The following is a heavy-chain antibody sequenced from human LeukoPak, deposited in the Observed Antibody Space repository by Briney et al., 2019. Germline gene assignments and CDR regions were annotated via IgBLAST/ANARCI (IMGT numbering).Heavy chain of an antibody. J-gene: IGHJ3*02. V-gene: IGHV3-48*03. Sequence: GGSLRLSCAASGFTFSSYEMNWVRQAPGKGLEWVSYISSSGSTIYYADSVKGRFTISRDNAKNPLYLQMNSLRAEDTAVYYCARKGTPGDAFDIWGQGTMVTVSS. CDR2: ISSSGSTI. CDR3: ARKGTPGDAFDI. CDR1: GFTFSSYE. D-gene: IGHD1-7*01.